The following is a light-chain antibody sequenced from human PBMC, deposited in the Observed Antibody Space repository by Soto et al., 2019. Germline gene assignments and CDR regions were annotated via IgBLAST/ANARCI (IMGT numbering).Light chain of an antibody. Sequence: EIVLTQSPVTLSLSPGERATLSCRASQSVTTFLAWYQQKPGQAPRLLIYDASKRATGIPARFSGSGSWTDFTLTISSLEPEDFAVYYCQQRTNWSLTFGGGTKVEIK. CDR3: QQRTNWSLT. J-gene: IGKJ4*01. CDR1: QSVTTF. CDR2: DAS. V-gene: IGKV3-11*01.